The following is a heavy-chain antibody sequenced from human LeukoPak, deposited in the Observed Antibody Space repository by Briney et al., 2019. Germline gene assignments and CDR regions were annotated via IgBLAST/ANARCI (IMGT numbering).Heavy chain of an antibody. CDR1: GYTFTGYY. CDR3: ARVSSAAATYTPNWFVP. Sequence: ASVKVSCKASGYTFTGYYMHWLRQAPGQRLEWMGWINPNSGGTNYAQKFQGRVTMTRDTSISTAYMELSRLRSDDTAVYYCARVSSAAATYTPNWFVPWGQGTLVTVSS. V-gene: IGHV1-2*02. D-gene: IGHD2-15*01. J-gene: IGHJ5*02. CDR2: INPNSGGT.